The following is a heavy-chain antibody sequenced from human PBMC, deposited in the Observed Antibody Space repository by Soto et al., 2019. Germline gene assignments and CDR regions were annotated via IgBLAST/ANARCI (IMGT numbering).Heavy chain of an antibody. CDR2: ISGSGGST. CDR3: ASLPQESIAAAVPYFDY. J-gene: IGHJ4*02. CDR1: GFTFSSYA. Sequence: GGSLRLSCAASGFTFSSYAMSWVRQAPGKGLEWVSAISGSGGSTYYADSVKGRFTISRDNSKNTRYLQMNSLRAEDTAVYYCASLPQESIAAAVPYFDYWGQGTLVTVSS. V-gene: IGHV3-23*01. D-gene: IGHD6-13*01.